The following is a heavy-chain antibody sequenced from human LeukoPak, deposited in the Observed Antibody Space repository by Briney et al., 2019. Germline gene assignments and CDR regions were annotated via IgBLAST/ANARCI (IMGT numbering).Heavy chain of an antibody. V-gene: IGHV4-59*01. CDR2: IYYSGST. CDR1: GGSISSYY. Sequence: PSETLSLTCTVSGGSISSYYWSWIRQPPGKGLEWIGYIYYSGSTNYNPSLKSRVTISVDTSKNQFSLKLSSVTAADTAVYYCARRIITDYMDVWGKGTTVTVSS. D-gene: IGHD3-16*01. CDR3: ARRIITDYMDV. J-gene: IGHJ6*03.